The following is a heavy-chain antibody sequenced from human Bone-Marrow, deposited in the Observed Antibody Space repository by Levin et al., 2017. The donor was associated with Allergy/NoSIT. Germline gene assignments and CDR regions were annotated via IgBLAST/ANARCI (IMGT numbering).Heavy chain of an antibody. Sequence: GESLKISCRASGYTFTTYSLHWVRQAPGQGLEWMGIINPSGGGTSYAQRLQGRVTMTTDTSTSTVYMELSSLRSEDTAVYYCARDFVYSSSLGYWGQGTLVTVSS. D-gene: IGHD6-13*01. J-gene: IGHJ4*02. V-gene: IGHV1-46*01. CDR3: ARDFVYSSSLGY. CDR1: GYTFTTYS. CDR2: INPSGGGT.